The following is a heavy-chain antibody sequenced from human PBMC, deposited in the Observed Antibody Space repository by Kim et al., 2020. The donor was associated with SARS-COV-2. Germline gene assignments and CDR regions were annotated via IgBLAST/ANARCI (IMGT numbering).Heavy chain of an antibody. Sequence: SETLSLTCTVSGGSISSYYWSWFRQPPGKGLEWIGYIYYTGSTNYNPSLESRVTMSVDTAKNQFSLKLNSVTAADTAVYHCGGVRSGTWWFDYWGQGTLVPVSS. CDR2: IYYTGST. CDR3: GGVRSGTWWFDY. J-gene: IGHJ4*02. CDR1: GGSISSYY. V-gene: IGHV4-59*13. D-gene: IGHD6-13*01.